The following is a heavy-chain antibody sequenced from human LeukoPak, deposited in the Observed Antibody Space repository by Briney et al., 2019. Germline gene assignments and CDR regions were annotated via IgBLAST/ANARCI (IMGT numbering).Heavy chain of an antibody. CDR1: GGSISSYY. D-gene: IGHD2-2*02. J-gene: IGHJ6*02. CDR2: IYYSGST. CDR3: ARGWYCSSTSCYMGYGMDV. V-gene: IGHV4-59*01. Sequence: SETLSLTCTVSGGSISSYYWSWIRQPPGKGLEWIGYIYYSGSTNYNPSLKSRVTISVDTSKNQFSLKLSSVTAADTAVYYCARGWYCSSTSCYMGYGMDVWGQGTTVTVSS.